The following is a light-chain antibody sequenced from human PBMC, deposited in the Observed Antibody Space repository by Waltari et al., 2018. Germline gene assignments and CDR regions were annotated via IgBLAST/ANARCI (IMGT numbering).Light chain of an antibody. CDR2: GAS. Sequence: EIVLTQSPGTLSLSPGERATLSCRASQSVGRSLAWYQQKPGQAPRLRIYGASSRAAGIPDRFSGSGSGTDFSFAISRLGPEDFAVYYCQKYVSLPATFGQGTKVEIK. V-gene: IGKV3-20*01. J-gene: IGKJ1*01. CDR3: QKYVSLPAT. CDR1: QSVGRS.